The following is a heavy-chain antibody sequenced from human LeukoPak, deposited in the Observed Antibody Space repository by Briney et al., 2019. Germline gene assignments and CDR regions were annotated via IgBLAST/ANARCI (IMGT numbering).Heavy chain of an antibody. CDR2: INHSGIT. J-gene: IGHJ4*02. CDR3: ASRGYDSGSDY. Sequence: PSETLSLTCAVYGGSLSGYYWSWIRQPPGKGLEWIGEINHSGITNYNPSLKSRDTISINTAKNQFSLKVTSVTAADTAVYYCASRGYDSGSDYWGQGTLVTVSS. V-gene: IGHV4-34*01. CDR1: GGSLSGYY. D-gene: IGHD3-10*01.